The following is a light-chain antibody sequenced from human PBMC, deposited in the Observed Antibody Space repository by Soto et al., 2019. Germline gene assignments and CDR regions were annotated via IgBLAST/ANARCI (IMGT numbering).Light chain of an antibody. J-gene: IGKJ2*01. CDR2: DAS. V-gene: IGKV1-5*01. CDR3: QQYNSYPYT. Sequence: DIQMTQSPSTLSASVGDRVTITCRASQSISSWLAWYQQKPGKAPKLLIYDASSLESGVPSRFSHSGSGTEFTLTISSLQPDDFATYYCQQYNSYPYTFGQGTKLEIK. CDR1: QSISSW.